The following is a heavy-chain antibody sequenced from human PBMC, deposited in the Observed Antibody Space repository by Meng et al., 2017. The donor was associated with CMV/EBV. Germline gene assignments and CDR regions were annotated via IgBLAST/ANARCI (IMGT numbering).Heavy chain of an antibody. J-gene: IGHJ4*02. Sequence: SGGWSSSSNWGSWVRQPPGKGREWIGEIYHSGSTKYKPSLKSRVTISVDKSKNQFSLKLSSVTAADTAVYYCARVSEGSSGYYFDYWGQGTLVTVSS. D-gene: IGHD3-22*01. CDR1: GGWSSSSNW. CDR3: ARVSEGSSGYYFDY. V-gene: IGHV4-4*02. CDR2: IYHSGST.